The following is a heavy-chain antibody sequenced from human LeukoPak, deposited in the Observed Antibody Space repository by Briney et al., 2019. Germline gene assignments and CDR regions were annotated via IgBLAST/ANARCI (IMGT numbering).Heavy chain of an antibody. CDR2: IRYDGSNK. CDR3: ARDHHRRLYDSQARDTFDI. CDR1: GFIFSSYS. Sequence: PGGSLRLSCAASGFIFSSYSMNWVRQAPGKGLEWVAFIRYDGSNKYYADSVKGRFTISRDNAKNSLYLQMNSLRAEDTAVYYCARDHHRRLYDSQARDTFDIWGQGTMVTVSS. V-gene: IGHV3-30*02. J-gene: IGHJ3*02. D-gene: IGHD3-22*01.